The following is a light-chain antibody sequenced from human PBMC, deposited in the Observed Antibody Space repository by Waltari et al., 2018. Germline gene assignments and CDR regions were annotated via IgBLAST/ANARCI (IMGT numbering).Light chain of an antibody. CDR1: SVSIANNY. CDR2: EDN. CDR3: QSYDSSSRVV. Sequence: NFMLTQPHSVSESPGKTVTISCTRSSVSIANNYVQCYPQRPGSAPSTVIFEDNQRPSWVPARCSCSIESSSNSASLTISALKTEDEDNYYCQSYDSSSRVVFGGGTKLTVL. V-gene: IGLV6-57*03. J-gene: IGLJ2*01.